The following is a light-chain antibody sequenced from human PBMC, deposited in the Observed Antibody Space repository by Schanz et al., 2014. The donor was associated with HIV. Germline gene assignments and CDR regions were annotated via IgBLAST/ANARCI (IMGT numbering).Light chain of an antibody. Sequence: IQMTQSPSTLSASVGDRVTISCRASQSISNWLAWYQQKPGKAPKLLISKASSLESGVPSRFSGSGSGTEFTLTISTLQPEDFATYYCQQLNDYPRTFGQGTKLEIK. V-gene: IGKV1-5*03. J-gene: IGKJ2*01. CDR1: QSISNW. CDR3: QQLNDYPRT. CDR2: KAS.